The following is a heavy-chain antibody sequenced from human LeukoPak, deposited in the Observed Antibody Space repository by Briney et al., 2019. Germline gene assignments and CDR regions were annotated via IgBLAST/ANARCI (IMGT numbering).Heavy chain of an antibody. CDR1: GFTFGDYA. CDR2: IRSKAYGCTT. Sequence: GGSLRLSYTASGFTFGDYAMSWVRQAPGKGLEWVGFIRSKAYGCTTEYAASVKGRFTISRDDSKSIAYLQMNSLKTEDTAVYYCTREGEYCDYVWGSYRYIDYWGQGTLVTVSS. CDR3: TREGEYCDYVWGSYRYIDY. V-gene: IGHV3-49*04. D-gene: IGHD3-16*02. J-gene: IGHJ4*02.